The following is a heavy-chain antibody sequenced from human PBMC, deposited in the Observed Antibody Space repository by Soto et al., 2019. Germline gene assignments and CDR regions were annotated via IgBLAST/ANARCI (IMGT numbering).Heavy chain of an antibody. J-gene: IGHJ6*02. CDR2: IYYSGST. D-gene: IGHD1-7*01. V-gene: IGHV4-59*01. Sequence: SETLSLTCTVSGGSISSYYWSWIRQPPGKGLEWIGYIYYSGSTNYNPSLKSRVTISVDTSKNQFSLKLSSVTAADTAVYYCARASSYVETGTTGYYYYGMDVWGQGTTVTVSS. CDR1: GGSISSYY. CDR3: ARASSYVETGTTGYYYYGMDV.